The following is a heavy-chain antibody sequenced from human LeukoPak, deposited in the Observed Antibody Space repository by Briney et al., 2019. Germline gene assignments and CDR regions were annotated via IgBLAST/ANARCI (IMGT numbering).Heavy chain of an antibody. CDR3: ARQIRGGDYYIDY. CDR2: IYYSGST. J-gene: IGHJ4*02. CDR1: GGSTSSSNYY. Sequence: SETLSLTCTVSGGSTSSSNYYWGWIRQPPGKGLEWIGNIYYSGSTYYNPSLKSRVTISVDTPKNQFSLKLTSVTAADTAVYYCARQIRGGDYYIDYWGQGTLVTVSS. V-gene: IGHV4-39*01. D-gene: IGHD2-21*01.